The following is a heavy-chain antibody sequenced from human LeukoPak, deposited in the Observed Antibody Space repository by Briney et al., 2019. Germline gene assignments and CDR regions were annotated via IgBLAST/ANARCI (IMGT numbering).Heavy chain of an antibody. CDR3: TRALLGSNWKIFDF. CDR1: EFTVSSNF. V-gene: IGHV3-66*01. D-gene: IGHD1-1*01. CDR2: IYSGGST. Sequence: PGGSLRLSCAASEFTVSSNFMSWVRKAPGKGLEWVSVIYSGGSTYYADSVKGRFTISRDNSKNTVYLQMNSLRVEDTAVYYCTRALLGSNWKIFDFWGQGTLVTVSS. J-gene: IGHJ4*02.